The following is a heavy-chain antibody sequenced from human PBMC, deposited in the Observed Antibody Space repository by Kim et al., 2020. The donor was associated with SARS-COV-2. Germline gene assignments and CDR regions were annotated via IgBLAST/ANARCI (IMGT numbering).Heavy chain of an antibody. CDR3: ARESTPGARVDY. D-gene: IGHD2-15*01. Sequence: ASVKVSCKASGYTFTSYYMHWVRQAPGQGLERMGIINPSGGSTSYAQKFQGRVTMTRDTSTSTVYMELSSLRSEDTAVYYCARESTPGARVDYWGQGTLVTVSS. J-gene: IGHJ4*02. CDR1: GYTFTSYY. CDR2: INPSGGST. V-gene: IGHV1-46*01.